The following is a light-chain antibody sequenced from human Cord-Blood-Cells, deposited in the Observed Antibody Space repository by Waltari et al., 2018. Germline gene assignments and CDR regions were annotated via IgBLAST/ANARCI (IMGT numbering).Light chain of an antibody. CDR2: DAS. Sequence: EIVLTQSPATLSLSLGERATLSCRASQSVSSYLAWYQQKPGQAPRPLIYDASNRATGIPARLSGSGSGTDFTLTSSGLGPEDFAVYYCQSGTFGQGTKVEIK. CDR1: QSVSSY. CDR3: QSGT. J-gene: IGKJ1*01. V-gene: IGKV3-11*01.